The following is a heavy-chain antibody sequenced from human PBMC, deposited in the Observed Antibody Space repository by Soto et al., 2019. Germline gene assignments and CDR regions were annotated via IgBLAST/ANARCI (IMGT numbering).Heavy chain of an antibody. CDR2: IIPIFGIA. J-gene: IGHJ6*02. D-gene: IGHD2-2*01. CDR3: AREDRDRETGLVPAAIDGMDV. Sequence: ASVKVSCKASGGTFSRYSITWVRQAPGHGLEWIGRIIPIFGIASYAQKSQGRVTITADESTSTAYMELSSLRSDDTAVYYCAREDRDRETGLVPAAIDGMDVWGQGTTVTVSS. V-gene: IGHV1-69*13. CDR1: GGTFSRYS.